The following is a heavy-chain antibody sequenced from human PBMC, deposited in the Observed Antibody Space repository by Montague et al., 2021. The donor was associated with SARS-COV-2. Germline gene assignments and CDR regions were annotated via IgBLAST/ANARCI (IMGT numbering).Heavy chain of an antibody. CDR1: GFTFSSYA. V-gene: IGHV3-30*04. CDR2: ISYDGSNK. Sequence: SLRLSCAASGFTFSSYAMHWVRQAPGKGLEWVAVISYDGSNKYYADSVKGRFTISRDNSKNTLYLQMNSLRAEDTAVYYCAEVLVDYYGMDVWGQGTTVTVSS. J-gene: IGHJ6*02. CDR3: AEVLVDYYGMDV. D-gene: IGHD2-8*02.